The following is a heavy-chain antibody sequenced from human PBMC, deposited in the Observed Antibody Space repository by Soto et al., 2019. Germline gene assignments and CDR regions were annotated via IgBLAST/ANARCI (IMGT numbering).Heavy chain of an antibody. CDR1: GFTFSSYA. J-gene: IGHJ6*02. CDR3: AKDRLGSYCSSTSCYGPYYYYGMDV. CDR2: ISGSGGST. D-gene: IGHD2-2*01. V-gene: IGHV3-23*01. Sequence: GGSLRLSCAASGFTFSSYAMSWVRQAPGKGLEWVSAISGSGGSTYYADSVKGRFTISRDNSKNTLYLQMNSLRAEDTAVYYCAKDRLGSYCSSTSCYGPYYYYGMDVWGQGTTVTVSS.